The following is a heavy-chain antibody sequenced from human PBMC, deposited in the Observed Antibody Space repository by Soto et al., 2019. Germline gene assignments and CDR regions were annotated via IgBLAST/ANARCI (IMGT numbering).Heavy chain of an antibody. CDR3: AIEEIGGGFDP. J-gene: IGHJ5*02. V-gene: IGHV1-69*13. CDR1: GGTFSSYA. Sequence: SVKVSCKASGGTFSSYAISSVRQAPGQGLEWMGGIIPIFGTANYAQKFQGRVTITADESTSTAYTELSSLRSEDTAVYYCAIEEIGGGFDPWGQGTLVTVSS. CDR2: IIPIFGTA.